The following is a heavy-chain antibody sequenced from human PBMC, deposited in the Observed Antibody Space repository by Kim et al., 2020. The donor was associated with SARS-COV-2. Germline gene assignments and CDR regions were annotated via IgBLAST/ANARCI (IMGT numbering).Heavy chain of an antibody. CDR2: INHSGST. CDR1: GGSFSGYY. J-gene: IGHJ3*02. CDR3: ARVWYYCGSGSYFAFDI. Sequence: SETLSLTCAVYGGSFSGYYWSWIRQPPGKGLEWIGEINHSGSTNYNPSLKSRVTISVDTSKNQFSLKLSSVTAADTAVYYCARVWYYCGSGSYFAFDIWGQGTMGTVSS. D-gene: IGHD3-10*01. V-gene: IGHV4-34*01.